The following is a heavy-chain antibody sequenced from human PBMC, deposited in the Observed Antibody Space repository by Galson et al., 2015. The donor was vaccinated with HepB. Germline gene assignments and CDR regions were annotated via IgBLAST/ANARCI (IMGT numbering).Heavy chain of an antibody. V-gene: IGHV3-30-3*01. Sequence: SLRLSCAASGFIFTNYAIHWVRQAPGKGLEWLAVMSHDGTKKYYADSVKGRFTISRDNSKNTLFLQMNSLRTEDTAAYYCARSQATSGYVLEHWGQGTLVTVSS. J-gene: IGHJ1*01. CDR3: ARSQATSGYVLEH. D-gene: IGHD5-12*01. CDR2: MSHDGTKK. CDR1: GFIFTNYA.